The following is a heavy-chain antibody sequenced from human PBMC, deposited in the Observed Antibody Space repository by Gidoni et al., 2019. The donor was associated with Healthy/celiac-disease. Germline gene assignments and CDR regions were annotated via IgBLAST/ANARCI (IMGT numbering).Heavy chain of an antibody. V-gene: IGHV3-23*01. J-gene: IGHJ3*02. D-gene: IGHD1-1*01. Sequence: EVQLLESGGGLVQPGGSLRLPCVASGFTFSSYAISWSRRATGKGLGWVSAISGSGGSTYYADSVKGRFTISRDNSKNTLYLQMNSLRAEDTAVYYCAKKGLERTRGDAFDIWGQGTMVTVSS. CDR2: ISGSGGST. CDR3: AKKGLERTRGDAFDI. CDR1: GFTFSSYA.